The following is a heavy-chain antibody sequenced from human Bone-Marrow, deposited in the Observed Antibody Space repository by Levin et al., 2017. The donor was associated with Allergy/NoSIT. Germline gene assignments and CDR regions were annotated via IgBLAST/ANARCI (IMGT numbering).Heavy chain of an antibody. D-gene: IGHD3-22*01. J-gene: IGHJ4*02. CDR1: GLIFSNYA. V-gene: IGHV3-23*01. CDR2: ISGSGSNT. CDR3: AGYDTSGYHSPFDY. Sequence: AGGSLRLSCAASGLIFSNYAMNWVRQAPGKGLEWVSQISGSGSNTHYADSVRGRFTFSRDNSNNTVYLQMNSLRADDMAVYYCAGYDTSGYHSPFDYWGQGTLVTVSS.